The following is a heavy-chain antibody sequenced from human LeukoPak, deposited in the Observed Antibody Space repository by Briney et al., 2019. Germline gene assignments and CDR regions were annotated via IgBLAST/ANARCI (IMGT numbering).Heavy chain of an antibody. CDR2: ISWNSGTR. D-gene: IGHD7-27*01. Sequence: GGSLRLSCAASGFTFSSYAMSWVRQAPGKGLEWLSGISWNSGTRGYADSVKGRFTISRDNAKNSLYLQMNSLRPDDTAFYYCAKATGDWYFDLWGRGTLVTVSS. J-gene: IGHJ2*01. CDR3: AKATGDWYFDL. CDR1: GFTFSSYA. V-gene: IGHV3-9*01.